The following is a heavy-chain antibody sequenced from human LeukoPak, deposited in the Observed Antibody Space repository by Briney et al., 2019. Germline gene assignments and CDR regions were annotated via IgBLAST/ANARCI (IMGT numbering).Heavy chain of an antibody. Sequence: EASVKVSCKTSGYTFTGYCIHWVRQAPGQGPEWVGWIRSNRGGMNCAQKFQGRVTMTRDTPTSTAYTQLRSLRSADTAVYYCARARGGMTVSGYVAYYSAYWGQGTLVTVSS. CDR1: GYTFTGYC. CDR3: ARARGGMTVSGYVAYYSAY. CDR2: IRSNRGGM. J-gene: IGHJ4*02. D-gene: IGHD3-22*01. V-gene: IGHV1-2*02.